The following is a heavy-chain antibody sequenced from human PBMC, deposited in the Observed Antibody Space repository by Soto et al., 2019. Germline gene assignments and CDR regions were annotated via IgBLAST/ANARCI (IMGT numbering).Heavy chain of an antibody. CDR2: ISSNSAYI. Sequence: PGGSLRLSCAASGFTFRSFTMNWVRQAPGKGLEWVSTISSNSAYIYYTDALRGRFTISRDNAKNSLHLQMNSLRAEDTAVYYCAKQKDIEGFDYWGQGTLVTVSS. CDR1: GFTFRSFT. V-gene: IGHV3-21*01. J-gene: IGHJ4*02. D-gene: IGHD5-12*01. CDR3: AKQKDIEGFDY.